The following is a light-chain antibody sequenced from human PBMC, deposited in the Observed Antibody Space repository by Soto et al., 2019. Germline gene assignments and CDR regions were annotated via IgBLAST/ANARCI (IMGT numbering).Light chain of an antibody. CDR2: GAS. V-gene: IGKV3D-15*01. CDR3: QQYYGWPPNP. J-gene: IGKJ2*01. Sequence: TQSPALLSVSPGETATLSCKASRPIANKLAWYQQSPGQTPRLLIYGASTRASGVPDRFSGSGAGTDFTLTITSPQAEDFATYYCQQYYGWPPNPLGQGTKFDIK. CDR1: RPIANK.